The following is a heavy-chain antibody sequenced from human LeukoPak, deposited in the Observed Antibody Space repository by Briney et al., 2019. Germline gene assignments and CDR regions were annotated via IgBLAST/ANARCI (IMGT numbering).Heavy chain of an antibody. CDR1: GFTFTSSA. CDR2: IVVGSGNT. J-gene: IGHJ3*02. Sequence: SVKVSCKASGFTFTSSAMQWVRQARGQRREWIGWIVVGSGNTNYAQKFQERVTITRDMSTSTAYMELSSLRSEDTAVYYCAAECMTQDAFDIWGQGTMVTVSS. CDR3: AAECMTQDAFDI. V-gene: IGHV1-58*02.